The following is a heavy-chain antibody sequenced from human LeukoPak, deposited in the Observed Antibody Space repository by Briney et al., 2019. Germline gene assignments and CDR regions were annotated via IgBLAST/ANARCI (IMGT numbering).Heavy chain of an antibody. D-gene: IGHD6-13*01. V-gene: IGHV3-23*01. CDR3: AKHLGSHSXLFYYMDV. J-gene: IGHJ6*03. CDR1: EFTFSRFA. Sequence: PGGSLRLSCEASEFTFSRFAMSWIRQPPGTGLEWVSTLSGSGGATYYADSVKGRFTTSRDNSKDTLYLQMDNPRADDTAVYYCAKHLGSHSXLFYYMDVWGKGTSAIVSS. CDR2: LSGSGGAT.